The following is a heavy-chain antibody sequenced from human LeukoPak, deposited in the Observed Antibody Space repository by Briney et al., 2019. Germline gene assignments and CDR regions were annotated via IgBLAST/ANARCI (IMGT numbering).Heavy chain of an antibody. D-gene: IGHD1-26*01. CDR2: IYTNGGI. V-gene: IGHV4-61*02. Sequence: PSETLSLTCTVSGGSINSGNYYWNWIRQPAGKGLEWIGRIYTNGGIMYSPSLKSRVAISMDTSKNQFSLDLNSVTAADTAMYYCAREGAGYYWGQGTLVTVSS. CDR1: GGSINSGNYY. CDR3: AREGAGYY. J-gene: IGHJ4*02.